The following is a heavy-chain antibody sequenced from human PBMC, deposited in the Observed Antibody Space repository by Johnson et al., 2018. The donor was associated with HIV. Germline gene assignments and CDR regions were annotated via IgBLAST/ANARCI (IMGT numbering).Heavy chain of an antibody. J-gene: IGHJ3*02. CDR3: AKDKAVVTALDDAFDI. Sequence: VHLVESGGGLIQPGGSLRLSCAVFGLSVSINYITWVRQAPGKGLEWVSGISWNSGSIGYADSVKGRFTISRDNAKNSLYLQMNSLGAEDTAVYYCAKDKAVVTALDDAFDIWGQGTMVTVSA. V-gene: IGHV3-48*04. CDR2: ISWNSGSI. CDR1: GLSVSINY. D-gene: IGHD2-21*02.